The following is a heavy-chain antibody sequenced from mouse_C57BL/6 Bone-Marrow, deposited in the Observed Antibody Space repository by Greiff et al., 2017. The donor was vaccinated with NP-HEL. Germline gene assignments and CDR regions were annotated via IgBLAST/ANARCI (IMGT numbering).Heavy chain of an antibody. CDR2: INPNNGGT. Sequence: EVQLQQSGPELVKPGASVKISCKASGYTFTDYYMNWVKQSHGKSLEWIGDINPNNGGTSYNQKFKGKATLTVDKSSSTAYMELRSLTSEDSAVYYCASWVGRYFDYWGQGTTLTVSS. J-gene: IGHJ2*01. D-gene: IGHD4-1*01. CDR1: GYTFTDYY. V-gene: IGHV1-26*01. CDR3: ASWVGRYFDY.